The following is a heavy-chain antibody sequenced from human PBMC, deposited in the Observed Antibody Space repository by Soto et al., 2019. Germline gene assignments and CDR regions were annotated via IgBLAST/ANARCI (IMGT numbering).Heavy chain of an antibody. V-gene: IGHV3-48*03. D-gene: IGHD4-4*01. CDR3: ASRFYSNSYYYYYRMDV. J-gene: IGHJ6*02. CDR1: GFTFSSYE. CDR2: ISSSGSTI. Sequence: PGGSLRLSCAASGFTFSSYEMNWFRQAPGKGLERVSYISSSGSTIYYADSVKGRFTISRDNAKNSLYLQLDSLRAEDTAVYYCASRFYSNSYYYYYRMDVWGQGTTGTVSS.